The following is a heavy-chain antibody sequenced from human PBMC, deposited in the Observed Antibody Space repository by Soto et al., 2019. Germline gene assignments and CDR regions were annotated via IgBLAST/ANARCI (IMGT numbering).Heavy chain of an antibody. CDR3: ARGKRYFDWLWRAGPKNYYYYGMDV. CDR1: GGSFSGYY. V-gene: IGHV4-34*01. Sequence: QVQLQQWGAGLLKPSETLSLTCAVYGGSFSGYYWSWIRQPPGKGLEWIGEINHSGSTNYNPSLKSRVTISVDTSKNQFSLKLSSVTAADTAVYYCARGKRYFDWLWRAGPKNYYYYGMDVWGQGTTVTVSS. J-gene: IGHJ6*02. CDR2: INHSGST. D-gene: IGHD3-9*01.